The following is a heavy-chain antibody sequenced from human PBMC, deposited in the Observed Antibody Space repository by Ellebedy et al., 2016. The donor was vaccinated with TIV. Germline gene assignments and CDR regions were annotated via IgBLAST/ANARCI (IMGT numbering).Heavy chain of an antibody. D-gene: IGHD3-9*01. Sequence: GESLKISCAASGFTISNYWMHWVRQAPGKGLEWVARVSDDRRRTVYADSVKGRFTISGDSAKNTVYLQIRSLRDEDTAVYYCARDRIRHFDPYYYYGMDVWGQGTTVTVSS. V-gene: IGHV3-74*01. J-gene: IGHJ6*02. CDR3: ARDRIRHFDPYYYYGMDV. CDR2: VSDDRRRT. CDR1: GFTISNYW.